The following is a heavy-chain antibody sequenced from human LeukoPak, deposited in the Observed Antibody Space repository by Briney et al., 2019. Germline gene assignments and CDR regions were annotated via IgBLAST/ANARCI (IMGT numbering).Heavy chain of an antibody. J-gene: IGHJ4*02. CDR2: INPNSGDT. CDR1: GYTFTGYH. Sequence: ASVKVSCKASGYTFTGYHMHWVRQAPGQGLEWMGRINPNSGDTNYAQKFQGRVTMTRDTSISTAYMELSRLRFDDTAVYYCARMGYYYDSSGYYQYFDYWGQGTLVTVSS. CDR3: ARMGYYYDSSGYYQYFDY. V-gene: IGHV1-2*06. D-gene: IGHD3-22*01.